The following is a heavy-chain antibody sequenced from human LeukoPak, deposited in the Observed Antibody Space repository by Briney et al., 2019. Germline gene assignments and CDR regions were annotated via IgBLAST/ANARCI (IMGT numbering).Heavy chain of an antibody. V-gene: IGHV1-18*01. Sequence: ASVKVSCKASGYTFTSYGISWVRQAPGQGLEWMGWISAYNGNTNYAQKLQGRVTMTTDTSTSTAYMELRSLRSDDTAVYYCARRDYYDSSGTFDYWGQGTLVTVSS. J-gene: IGHJ4*02. CDR3: ARRDYYDSSGTFDY. CDR1: GYTFTSYG. CDR2: ISAYNGNT. D-gene: IGHD3-22*01.